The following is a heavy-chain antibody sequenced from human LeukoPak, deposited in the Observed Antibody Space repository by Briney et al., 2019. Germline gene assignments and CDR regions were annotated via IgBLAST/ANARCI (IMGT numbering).Heavy chain of an antibody. Sequence: GGSLRLSCAASGFTVSSNYMSWVRQAPGKGLEWVSVIYSGGSTYYADSVRGRFTISRDNSKNTLYLQMNSLRAEDTAVYYCASTFYGDPPPYWGQGTLVTVSS. CDR1: GFTVSSNY. D-gene: IGHD4-17*01. CDR2: IYSGGST. V-gene: IGHV3-66*01. J-gene: IGHJ4*02. CDR3: ASTFYGDPPPY.